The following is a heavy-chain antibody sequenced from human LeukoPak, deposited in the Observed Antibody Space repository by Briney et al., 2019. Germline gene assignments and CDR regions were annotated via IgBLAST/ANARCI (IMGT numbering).Heavy chain of an antibody. V-gene: IGHV4-59*01. CDR1: GGSITNYY. Sequence: PSETLSLTCTVSGGSITNYYWNWIRQPPGKGLVLIGYVFYSGSTNYNPSLKSRVTISVDTSKIQFSLKLSSVTAADTAVYYCARDAVTYDAFDIWGQGTMVTVSS. J-gene: IGHJ3*02. CDR2: VFYSGST. D-gene: IGHD2-21*02. CDR3: ARDAVTYDAFDI.